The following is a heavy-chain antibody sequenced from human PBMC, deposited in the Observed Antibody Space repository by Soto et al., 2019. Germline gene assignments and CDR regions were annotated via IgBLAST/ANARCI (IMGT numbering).Heavy chain of an antibody. CDR3: ARHTRNQFDP. J-gene: IGHJ5*02. CDR2: IYYSERTSYNSGST. CDR1: GDSMTSSSYY. Sequence: SETLSLTCTVSGDSMTSSSYYWGWIRQPPGKGLEWIGSIYYSERTSYNSGSTYYSPSLKSRVTISGDTSKSQFSLKLSSVTAADTAVYYCARHTRNQFDPWGQGTLVTSPQ. V-gene: IGHV4-39*01.